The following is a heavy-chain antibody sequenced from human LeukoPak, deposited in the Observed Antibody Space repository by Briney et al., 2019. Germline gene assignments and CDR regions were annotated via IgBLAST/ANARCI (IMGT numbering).Heavy chain of an antibody. D-gene: IGHD6-13*01. V-gene: IGHV4-30-4*08. J-gene: IGHJ5*02. CDR2: IYHSGST. CDR3: ARDIPVAGTGLSWFDP. CDR1: GGSISSGDYY. Sequence: SETLSLTCTVSGGSISSGDYYWSWIRQPPGKGLEWIGYIYHSGSTYYNPSLKSRVTLSVDRSKNQFSLKMTSVTAADTAVYYCARDIPVAGTGLSWFDPWGQGTLVTVSS.